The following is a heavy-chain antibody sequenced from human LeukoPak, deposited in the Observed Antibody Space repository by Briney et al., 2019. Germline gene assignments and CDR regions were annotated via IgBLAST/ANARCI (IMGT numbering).Heavy chain of an antibody. CDR2: IKEAGGEK. J-gene: IGHJ4*02. V-gene: IGHV3-7*01. Sequence: GGSLRLSCAASGFTFTTYWMTWVRRAPGKGLEWVSNIKEAGGEKYYVDSVKGRFATSRDNAKNSAYLQMNSLRVEDTAVYYCAREKWRPCGRWGLLDYGGEGTLVTVSS. CDR1: GFTFTTYW. D-gene: IGHD2-21*01. CDR3: AREKWRPCGRWGLLDY.